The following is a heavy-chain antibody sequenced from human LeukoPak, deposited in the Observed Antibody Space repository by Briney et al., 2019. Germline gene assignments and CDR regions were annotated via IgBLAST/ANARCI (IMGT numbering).Heavy chain of an antibody. Sequence: GGSLRLSCAASVFTFSSHAMSWVRQAPGKGLEWVSAISGSDGSTYYADSVKGRFTISRDNSKNTLYLKMNRLRAADTAVYYCATPLTPRYCSGGRCYKNYWGTGTLVTVSS. J-gene: IGHJ4*02. CDR1: VFTFSSHA. CDR3: ATPLTPRYCSGGRCYKNY. D-gene: IGHD2-15*01. V-gene: IGHV3-23*01. CDR2: ISGSDGST.